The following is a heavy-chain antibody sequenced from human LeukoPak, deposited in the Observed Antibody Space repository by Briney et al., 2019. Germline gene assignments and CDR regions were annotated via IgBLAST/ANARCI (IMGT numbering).Heavy chain of an antibody. CDR3: ARHIPSWFDP. J-gene: IGHJ5*02. CDR2: IYTSGST. Sequence: SEILSLTCTVSGGSISSYYWSWIRQPPGKGLEWIGYIYTSGSTNYNPSLKSRVTISVDTSKNQFSLKLSSVTAADTAVYYCARHIPSWFDPWGQGTLVTVSS. CDR1: GGSISSYY. V-gene: IGHV4-4*09. D-gene: IGHD2-21*01.